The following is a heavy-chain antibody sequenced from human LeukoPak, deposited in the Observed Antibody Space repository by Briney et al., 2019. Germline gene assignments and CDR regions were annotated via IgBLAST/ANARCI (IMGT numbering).Heavy chain of an antibody. CDR3: ASGGYDFWSGYYMFY. CDR2: IIPIFGTE. J-gene: IGHJ4*02. V-gene: IGHV1-69*05. CDR1: GGTFSSYA. D-gene: IGHD3-3*01. Sequence: ASVKVSCKASGGTFSSYAISWVRQAPGQGLEWMGGIIPIFGTENYAQKFQGRVTITTDESTSTAYMELSSLRSEDTAVYYCASGGYDFWSGYYMFYWGQGTLVTVSS.